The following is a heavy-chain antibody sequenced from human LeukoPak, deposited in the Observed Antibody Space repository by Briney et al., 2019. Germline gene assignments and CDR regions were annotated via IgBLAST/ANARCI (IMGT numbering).Heavy chain of an antibody. Sequence: GGSLRLSCAASGYTFSSYSINWVRQAPGKGLEWVSSISVRSNYIYYADSVRGRLSISRDDARDSLYLQMNSLRAEDTAVYYCVRLRRNSDTSGFYYYYDYWGQGTLVTVSS. CDR2: ISVRSNYI. D-gene: IGHD3-22*01. CDR1: GYTFSSYS. V-gene: IGHV3-21*01. CDR3: VRLRRNSDTSGFYYYYDY. J-gene: IGHJ4*02.